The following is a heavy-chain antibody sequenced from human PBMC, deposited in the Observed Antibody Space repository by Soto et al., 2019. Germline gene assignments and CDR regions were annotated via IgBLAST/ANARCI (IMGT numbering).Heavy chain of an antibody. D-gene: IGHD2-2*02. J-gene: IGHJ3*02. CDR3: ARARCSSTSCYKATRSAFDI. CDR2: IIPIFGTA. V-gene: IGHV1-69*13. CDR1: GGTFSSYA. Sequence: SVKVSCKASGGTFSSYAISWVRQAPGQGLEWMGGIIPIFGTANYAQKFQGRVTITADESTSTAYMGLSSLRSEDTAVYYCARARCSSTSCYKATRSAFDIWGQGTMVTVSS.